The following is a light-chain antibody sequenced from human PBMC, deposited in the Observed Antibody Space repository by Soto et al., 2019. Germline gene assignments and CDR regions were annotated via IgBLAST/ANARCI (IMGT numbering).Light chain of an antibody. CDR3: SSYTTSNTRQIV. J-gene: IGLJ1*01. Sequence: QSALSLPASVSGSLGQSITISCTGTSSDVGGYNYVSWYQQHPGKAPKFMIYDVSNRPSGVSNRFSGSKSGNTASLTISGLQAEDEADYYCSSYTTSNTRQIVFGTGTKLTVL. CDR1: SSDVGGYNY. CDR2: DVS. V-gene: IGLV2-14*01.